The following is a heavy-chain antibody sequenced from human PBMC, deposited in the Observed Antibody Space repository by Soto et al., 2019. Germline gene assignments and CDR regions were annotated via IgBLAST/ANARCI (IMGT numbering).Heavy chain of an antibody. CDR3: ARGGTSGMDV. V-gene: IGHV4-59*01. D-gene: IGHD1-1*01. CDR2: IYYSGST. CDR1: GGSISSYY. Sequence: PSETLSLTCTVSGGSISSYYLSWIRQPPGKGLEWIGYIYYSGSTNYNPSLKSRVTISVDTSKNQFSLKLSSVTAADTAVYYCARGGTSGMDVWGQGTTVTVYS. J-gene: IGHJ6*02.